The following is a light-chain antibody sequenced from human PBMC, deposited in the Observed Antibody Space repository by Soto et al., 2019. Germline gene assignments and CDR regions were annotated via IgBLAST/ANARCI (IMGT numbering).Light chain of an antibody. Sequence: EIVLTQSPGTLSFSPGERATLSCRASQSVSSNYLAWYQQKPGQAPRLLIFAASSRASGIPDRFSGSGSGTDFTLTISRLEPEDFALYYCQHHSSSPITFGQGTRLEIK. CDR2: AAS. J-gene: IGKJ5*01. CDR1: QSVSSNY. V-gene: IGKV3-20*01. CDR3: QHHSSSPIT.